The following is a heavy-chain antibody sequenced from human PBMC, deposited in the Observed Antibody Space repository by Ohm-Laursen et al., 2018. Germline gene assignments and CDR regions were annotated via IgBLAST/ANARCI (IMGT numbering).Heavy chain of an antibody. CDR1: GGSFSGYY. J-gene: IGHJ4*02. Sequence: SETLSLTCAVYGGSFSGYYWNWIRQPPGKGLEWIGEINHSRRTKYNSSFKSRVTISVDTSKNQFSLKLSSVTAADTAVYYCARGFSGWWGRIDYWGQGILVTVSS. CDR2: INHSRRT. D-gene: IGHD6-19*01. V-gene: IGHV4-34*01. CDR3: ARGFSGWWGRIDY.